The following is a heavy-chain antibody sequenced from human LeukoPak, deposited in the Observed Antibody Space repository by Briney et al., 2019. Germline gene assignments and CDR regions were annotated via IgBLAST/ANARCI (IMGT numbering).Heavy chain of an antibody. D-gene: IGHD3-16*01. Sequence: SETLSLTCAVYGGSFSGYYWSWIRQPPGKGLEWIGEINHSGSTNYNPSLKGRVTISVDTSKNQFSLKLSSVTAADTAVYYCARGLGGRYYYYYYYMDVWGKGTTVTVSS. CDR3: ARGLGGRYYYYYYYMDV. J-gene: IGHJ6*03. V-gene: IGHV4-34*01. CDR2: INHSGST. CDR1: GGSFSGYY.